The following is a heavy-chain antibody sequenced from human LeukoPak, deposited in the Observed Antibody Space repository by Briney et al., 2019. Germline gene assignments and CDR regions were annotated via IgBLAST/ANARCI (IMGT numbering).Heavy chain of an antibody. Sequence: GGSLRLSCAASGFTVSSNYMSWVRQAPGKGLEWGSVIYSGGSTYYADSVKGRFTISRDKSKNTLYLQMNSLRAEDTAVYYCARDLPQYQLLGAAPLGYWGQGTLVTVSS. CDR2: IYSGGST. CDR3: ARDLPQYQLLGAAPLGY. CDR1: GFTVSSNY. V-gene: IGHV3-53*05. D-gene: IGHD2-2*01. J-gene: IGHJ4*02.